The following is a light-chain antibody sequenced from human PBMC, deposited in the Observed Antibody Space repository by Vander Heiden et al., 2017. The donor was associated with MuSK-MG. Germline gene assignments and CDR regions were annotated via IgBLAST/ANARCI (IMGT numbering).Light chain of an antibody. J-gene: IGLJ2*01. V-gene: IGLV1-40*01. CDR3: QSYDTSLGGSKV. CDR2: GNT. Sequence: QAVLTQPPSVSGAPGQRVTIPCTGTGSNLGAGYDVHWYQQCPGAAPKLLISGNTNRPSGVPDRFSGSKSGTSASLAISGLQTEDEADYYCQSYDTSLGGSKVFGGGTKLTVL. CDR1: GSNLGAGYD.